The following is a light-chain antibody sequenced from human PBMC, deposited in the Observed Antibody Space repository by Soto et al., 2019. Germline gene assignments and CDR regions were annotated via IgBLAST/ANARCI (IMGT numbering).Light chain of an antibody. CDR2: DVT. Sequence: QSALTQPRSVSGSPGQSVTISCTGTSSDVGGYYSVSWYQQHPGKAPKLMIYDVTKWPSGVPDRVSGSKSGNTASLTISGLQAEDEADYYCCSFADTYTFVFGPGTKLTVL. V-gene: IGLV2-11*01. CDR1: SSDVGGYYS. J-gene: IGLJ1*01. CDR3: CSFADTYTFV.